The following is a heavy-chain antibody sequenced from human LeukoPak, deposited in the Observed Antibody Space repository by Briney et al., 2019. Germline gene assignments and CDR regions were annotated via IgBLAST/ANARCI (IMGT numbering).Heavy chain of an antibody. V-gene: IGHV3-30-3*01. J-gene: IGHJ4*02. Sequence: GGSLRLSCAASGFTFSSYAMHWVRQAPGKGLEWVAVISYDGSSKYYADSVKARFTISRDNAKNSLYLQMNSLRAEDTAVYYCARDRLPPGGGLWYFDYWGQGTLVTVSS. D-gene: IGHD2-21*02. CDR3: ARDRLPPGGGLWYFDY. CDR2: ISYDGSSK. CDR1: GFTFSSYA.